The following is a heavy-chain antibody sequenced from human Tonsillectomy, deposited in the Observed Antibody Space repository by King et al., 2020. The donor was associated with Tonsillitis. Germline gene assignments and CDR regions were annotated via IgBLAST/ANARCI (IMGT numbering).Heavy chain of an antibody. V-gene: IGHV3-30*18. CDR3: VKDGLIAAAGYFDY. Sequence: VQLVESGGGVVQPGRSLRLSCAASGFTFSSYGMHWVRQAPGKGLEWVAVISYDGSNKYYADSVKGRFTISRDNSKNTLYLQMNSLRAEDTAVYYCVKDGLIAAAGYFDYWGQGTLVTVSS. D-gene: IGHD6-13*01. CDR2: ISYDGSNK. J-gene: IGHJ4*02. CDR1: GFTFSSYG.